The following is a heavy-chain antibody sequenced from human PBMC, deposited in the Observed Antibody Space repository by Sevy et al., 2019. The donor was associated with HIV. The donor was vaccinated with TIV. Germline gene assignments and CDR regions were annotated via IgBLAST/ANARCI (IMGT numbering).Heavy chain of an antibody. V-gene: IGHV3-7*01. CDR1: GFTFGSYW. CDR2: IKQDMSEK. CDR3: ARAQQVTMLVVIGGLYFDF. Sequence: LSLTCVASGFTFGSYWMTWVRQAPGKGLEWVANIKQDMSEKYYADSVNGRFTISRDNARHSLYLQMESLRAEDTAVYYCARAQQVTMLVVIGGLYFDFWGQGTLVTVSS. J-gene: IGHJ4*02. D-gene: IGHD3-22*01.